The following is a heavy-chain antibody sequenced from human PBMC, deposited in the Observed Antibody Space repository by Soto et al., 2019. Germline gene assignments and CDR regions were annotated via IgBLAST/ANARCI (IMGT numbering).Heavy chain of an antibody. Sequence: SETLSLTCAVSGGSISSSNWWSWVRQPPGKGLEWIGEIYHSGSTNYNPSLKSRVTISVDKSKNQFSLKLSSVTAADTAVYYCARGEYYDYVWGSYRSNWFDPWGQGTLVTVSS. CDR1: GGSISSSNW. CDR3: ARGEYYDYVWGSYRSNWFDP. CDR2: IYHSGST. V-gene: IGHV4-4*02. J-gene: IGHJ5*02. D-gene: IGHD3-16*02.